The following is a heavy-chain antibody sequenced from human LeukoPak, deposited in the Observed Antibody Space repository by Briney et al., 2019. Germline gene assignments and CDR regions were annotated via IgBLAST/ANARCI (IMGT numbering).Heavy chain of an antibody. V-gene: IGHV1-2*02. CDR2: INPYSGGT. D-gene: IGHD1-14*01. CDR3: ARDGVTTADNWFDP. J-gene: IGHJ5*02. Sequence: ASVKVSCKAAGYIFTGYYMHWVRQAPGQGLEWMGWINPYSGGTNYAQRFQDRVTMSRDTSISTVYMELSSLRSDDTAVYYCARDGVTTADNWFDPWGQGTLVTVSS. CDR1: GYIFTGYY.